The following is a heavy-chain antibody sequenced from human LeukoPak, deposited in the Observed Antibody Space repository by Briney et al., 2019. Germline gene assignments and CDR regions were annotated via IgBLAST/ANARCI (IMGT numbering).Heavy chain of an antibody. CDR2: IVPTIGSP. J-gene: IGHJ4*02. CDR3: AVVPQDLVVLPTAPSLDY. Sequence: SSVKVSSKPSGGSFSTYPFTWVRQAPGQGLEWMEGIVPTIGSPNYTQLFQGRIALTRDESTTTASMELSGLKSDDTAVYYCAVVPQDLVVLPTAPSLDYWGPGTLVIVSS. CDR1: GGSFSTYP. V-gene: IGHV1-69*01. D-gene: IGHD2-21*02.